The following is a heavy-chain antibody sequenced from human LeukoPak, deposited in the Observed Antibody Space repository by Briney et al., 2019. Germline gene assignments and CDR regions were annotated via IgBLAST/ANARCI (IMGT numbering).Heavy chain of an antibody. J-gene: IGHJ4*02. V-gene: IGHV3-9*01. Sequence: GGSLRLSCAASGFTFDDYAMHWVRQAPGKGLEWVSGISWNGGSIGYADSVKGRFTISRDNAKNSLYLQMNSLRDEDTAVYYCARDQYSGSYSFSYWGQGTLVTVSS. D-gene: IGHD1-26*01. CDR2: ISWNGGSI. CDR3: ARDQYSGSYSFSY. CDR1: GFTFDDYA.